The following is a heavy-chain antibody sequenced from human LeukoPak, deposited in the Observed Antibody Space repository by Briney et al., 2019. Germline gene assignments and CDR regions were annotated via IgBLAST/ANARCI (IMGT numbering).Heavy chain of an antibody. CDR1: GYSFTSYW. V-gene: IGHV5-51*01. D-gene: IGHD3-9*01. CDR2: IYPGDSDT. J-gene: IGHJ4*02. Sequence: GESLKISCKGSGYSFTSYWIGWVRQMPGKGLEWMGIIYPGDSDTRYSPSFQGQVTISADKSISTAYLQWSSLKASDTAVYYCARHPPYDILTGYYPDYWGQGTLVTVSS. CDR3: ARHPPYDILTGYYPDY.